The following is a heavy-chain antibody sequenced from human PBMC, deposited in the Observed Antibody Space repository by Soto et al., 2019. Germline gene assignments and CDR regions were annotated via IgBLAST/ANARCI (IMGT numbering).Heavy chain of an antibody. CDR3: ARCYDYVWGTYRYTPDY. CDR1: GFTFSDYY. CDR2: ISSSGSTI. D-gene: IGHD3-16*02. Sequence: QVQLVESGGGLVKPGGSLRLSCAASGFTFSDYYMTWIRQAPGKGLEWVSHISSSGSTIYYAASVKGRFTISRDNAKNSLYLQMNSLRAEDTAVYYCARCYDYVWGTYRYTPDYWGQGTLVTVSS. J-gene: IGHJ4*02. V-gene: IGHV3-11*01.